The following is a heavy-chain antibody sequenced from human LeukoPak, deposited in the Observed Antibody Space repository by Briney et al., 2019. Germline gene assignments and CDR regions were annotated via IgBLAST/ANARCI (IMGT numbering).Heavy chain of an antibody. CDR2: IKPDGSEK. CDR1: GFTFSSYS. D-gene: IGHD3-10*01. Sequence: PGGSLRLSCAASGFTFSSYSMNWLRQAPGKGPEWVAHIKPDGSEKYYVDSVKGRFIISRDDARNSLSLQMNSLRAEDTAVYYCAGSFGDVKNFWGQGTLVTVSS. V-gene: IGHV3-7*01. CDR3: AGSFGDVKNF. J-gene: IGHJ4*01.